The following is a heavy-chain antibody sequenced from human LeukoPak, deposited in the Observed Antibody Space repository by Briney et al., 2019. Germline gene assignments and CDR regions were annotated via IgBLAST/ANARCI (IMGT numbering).Heavy chain of an antibody. CDR3: ARAPHPNYYDSSGYYYIYFDY. V-gene: IGHV1-2*06. CDR2: INPNSGGT. CDR1: GYTFTGYY. J-gene: IGHJ4*02. Sequence: ASVKVSCKASGYTFTGYYMHWVRQAPGQGLEWMGRINPNSGGTNYAQKFQGRVTMTRDASISTAYMELSRLRSDDTAVYYCARAPHPNYYDSSGYYYIYFDYWGQGTLVTVSS. D-gene: IGHD3-22*01.